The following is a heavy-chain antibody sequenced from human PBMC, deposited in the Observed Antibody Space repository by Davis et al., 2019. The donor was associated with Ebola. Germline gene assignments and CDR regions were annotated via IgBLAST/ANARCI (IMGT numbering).Heavy chain of an antibody. Sequence: GESLKISCKASGYTFTGYYMHWVRQAPGQGLEWMGRINPNSGGTNYAQKFQGRVTMTRDTSISTAYMELSRLRSDDTAVYYCARVSSSFLSVYYGMDVWGKGTTVTVSS. J-gene: IGHJ6*04. CDR1: GYTFTGYY. V-gene: IGHV1-2*06. CDR2: INPNSGGT. CDR3: ARVSSSFLSVYYGMDV. D-gene: IGHD6-6*01.